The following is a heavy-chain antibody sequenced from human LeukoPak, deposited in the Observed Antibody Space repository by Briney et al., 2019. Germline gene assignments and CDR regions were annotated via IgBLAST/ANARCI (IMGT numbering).Heavy chain of an antibody. CDR1: GGSFSGYY. Sequence: SETLSPTCAVYGGSFSGYYWSWIRQPPGKGLEWIGEINHSGSTNYNPSLKSRVTISVDTSKNQFSLKLSSVTAADTAVYYCARGKCSSTSCYARGWFDPWGQGTLVTVSS. D-gene: IGHD2-2*01. V-gene: IGHV4-34*01. CDR2: INHSGST. J-gene: IGHJ5*02. CDR3: ARGKCSSTSCYARGWFDP.